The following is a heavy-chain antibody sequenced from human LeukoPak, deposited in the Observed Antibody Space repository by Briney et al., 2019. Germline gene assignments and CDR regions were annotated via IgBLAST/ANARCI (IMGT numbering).Heavy chain of an antibody. D-gene: IGHD1-26*01. CDR3: ARQDSGSYFQYSDY. V-gene: IGHV5-51*01. CDR2: IYPGDSDA. CDR1: GYSFPMYR. Sequence: GASLQISCRSSGYSFPMYRIGWVRQLPGRGLEWMGIIYPGDSDARYSPSFQGQVTISVDESINSVYLQWSSLQASDTAIYYCARQDSGSYFQYSDYWGQGTQVTVSS. J-gene: IGHJ4*02.